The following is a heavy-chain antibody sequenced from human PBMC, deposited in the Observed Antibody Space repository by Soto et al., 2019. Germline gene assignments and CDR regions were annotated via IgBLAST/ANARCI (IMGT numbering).Heavy chain of an antibody. J-gene: IGHJ3*02. D-gene: IGHD3-3*01. CDR2: ISGSGGST. CDR3: AKDFFDFWSGPLPAFDI. CDR1: GFTFSSYA. V-gene: IGHV3-23*01. Sequence: GGSLRLSCAASGFTFSSYAMSWVRQAPGKGLEWVSAISGSGGSTYYADSVKGRFTISRDNSKNTLYLQMNSLRAEDTAVYYCAKDFFDFWSGPLPAFDIWGQGTMVTVSS.